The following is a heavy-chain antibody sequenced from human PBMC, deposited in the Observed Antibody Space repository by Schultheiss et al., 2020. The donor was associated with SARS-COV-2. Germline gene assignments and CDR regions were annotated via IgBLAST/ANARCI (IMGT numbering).Heavy chain of an antibody. V-gene: IGHV3-23*01. CDR3: AKDSLLWFGELLNFDY. J-gene: IGHJ4*02. D-gene: IGHD3-10*01. CDR1: GFTFSSYA. Sequence: GESLKISCAASGFTFSSYAMSWVRQAPGKGLEWVSAISGSGGSTYYADSVKGRFTISRDNSKNTLYLQMNSLRAEDTAVYYCAKDSLLWFGELLNFDYWGQGTLVTVSS. CDR2: ISGSGGST.